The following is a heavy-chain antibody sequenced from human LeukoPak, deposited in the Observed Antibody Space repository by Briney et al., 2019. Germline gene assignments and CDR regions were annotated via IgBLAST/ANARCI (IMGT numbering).Heavy chain of an antibody. V-gene: IGHV3-74*01. J-gene: IGHJ6*02. CDR1: GSTFSSYW. Sequence: PGGSLRLSCAASGSTFSSYWMHWVRQAPGKGLVWVSRINSDGSSTSYADSVKGRFTISRDNAKNTLCLQMNSLRAEDTAVYYCARETGSGYGMDVWGQGTTVTVSS. CDR3: ARETGSGYGMDV. CDR2: INSDGSST. D-gene: IGHD3-10*01.